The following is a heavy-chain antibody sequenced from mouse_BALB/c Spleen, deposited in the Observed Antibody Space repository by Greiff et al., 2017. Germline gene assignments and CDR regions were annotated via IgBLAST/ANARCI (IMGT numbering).Heavy chain of an antibody. V-gene: IGHV3-6*02. D-gene: IGHD1-1*02. J-gene: IGHJ1*01. CDR1: GYSITSGYY. CDR2: ISYDGSN. CDR3: ARDGGGNWYFDV. Sequence: EVQRVESGPGLVKPSQSLSLTCSVTGYSITSGYYWNWIRQFPGNKLEWMGYISYDGSNNYNPSLKNRISITRDTSKNQFFLKLNSVTTEDTATYYCARDGGGNWYFDVWGAGTTVTVSS.